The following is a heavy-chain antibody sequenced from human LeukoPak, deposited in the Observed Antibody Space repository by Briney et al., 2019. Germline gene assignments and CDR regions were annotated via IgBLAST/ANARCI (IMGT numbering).Heavy chain of an antibody. D-gene: IGHD1-26*01. Sequence: ASVKVSCKASGYTFTGYYMHWVRQAPGQGLEWMGWINPNSGGTSYAQKFQGRVTMTRDTSISTAYMELSRLRSDDTAVYYCARDGGGELIVGATTRAFDIWGQGTMVTVSS. CDR1: GYTFTGYY. CDR3: ARDGGGELIVGATTRAFDI. J-gene: IGHJ3*02. CDR2: INPNSGGT. V-gene: IGHV1-2*02.